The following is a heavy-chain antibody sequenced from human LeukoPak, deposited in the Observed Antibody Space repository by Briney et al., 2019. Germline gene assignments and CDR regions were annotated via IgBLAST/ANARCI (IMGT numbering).Heavy chain of an antibody. CDR1: DGSISNYY. CDR3: ARDSGLGYCSTTSCSYGLDV. J-gene: IGHJ6*02. Sequence: SETLSLTCSVSDGSISNYYWTWIRQPPGKGLQWIGNIQYSGSTNFYPSLKSRVTVSVDTSKNQVSLKLRSVTAADTAVYYCARDSGLGYCSTTSCSYGLDVWGQGTTVLVS. CDR2: IQYSGST. V-gene: IGHV4-59*01. D-gene: IGHD2-2*01.